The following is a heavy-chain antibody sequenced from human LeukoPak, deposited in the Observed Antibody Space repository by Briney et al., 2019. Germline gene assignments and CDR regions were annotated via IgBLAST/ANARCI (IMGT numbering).Heavy chain of an antibody. CDR3: AKGRAISGYLD. D-gene: IGHD3-22*01. V-gene: IGHV3-23*01. J-gene: IGHJ4*02. Sequence: GGSLRLSCAASGFTFSTFAMIWVRQPPGKGLEWVSSIFPSGGEIHYADSVRGRFTISRDNSKSTLSLQMNSLRAEDTALYYCAKGRAISGYLDWGQGTLVTVSS. CDR1: GFTFSTFA. CDR2: IFPSGGEI.